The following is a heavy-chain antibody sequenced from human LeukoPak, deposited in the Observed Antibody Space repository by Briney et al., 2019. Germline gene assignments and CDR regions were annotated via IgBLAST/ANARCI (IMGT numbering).Heavy chain of an antibody. CDR3: ARGSKRAGYFDY. V-gene: IGHV1-8*01. D-gene: IGHD6-19*01. J-gene: IGHJ4*02. Sequence: GASVEVSCKASGYTFTSYDISWVRQATGQGLEWMGWMNPNSGNTGYAQKFQGRVTMTRNTSISTAYMELSSLRSEDTAVYYCARGSKRAGYFDYWGQGTLVTVSS. CDR2: MNPNSGNT. CDR1: GYTFTSYD.